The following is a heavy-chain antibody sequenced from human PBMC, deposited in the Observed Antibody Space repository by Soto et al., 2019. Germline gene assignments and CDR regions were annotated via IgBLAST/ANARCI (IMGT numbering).Heavy chain of an antibody. V-gene: IGHV3-23*01. Sequence: GGSLRLSCAGSGFTFSRYARNWVRQAPGKGLEWVSIISSRGDRTSYAESVKGRFTISRDDSKNTLFLHMNSLGAEDTAVYYCAKETGYSSGFQPNALDVWGQGTTVTVSS. D-gene: IGHD5-18*01. J-gene: IGHJ6*02. CDR3: AKETGYSSGFQPNALDV. CDR2: ISSRGDRT. CDR1: GFTFSRYA.